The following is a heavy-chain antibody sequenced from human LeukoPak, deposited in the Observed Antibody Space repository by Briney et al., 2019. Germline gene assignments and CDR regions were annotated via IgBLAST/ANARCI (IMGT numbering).Heavy chain of an antibody. Sequence: GGSLRLSCAASGFTFDDYAMHWVRQAPGKGLEWVSGISWNSGSIGYADSVKGRFTISRDNAKNSLYLQMNSLRAEDTALYYCAKDSSHYGSGSPFDYWGQGTLVIVSS. CDR1: GFTFDDYA. D-gene: IGHD3-10*01. CDR3: AKDSSHYGSGSPFDY. J-gene: IGHJ4*02. CDR2: ISWNSGSI. V-gene: IGHV3-9*01.